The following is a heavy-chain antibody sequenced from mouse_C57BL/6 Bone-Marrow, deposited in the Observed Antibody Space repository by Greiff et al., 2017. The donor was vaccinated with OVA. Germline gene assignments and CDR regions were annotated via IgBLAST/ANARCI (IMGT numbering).Heavy chain of an antibody. CDR2: IYPGDGDT. CDR3: AREDYYGTRFAY. D-gene: IGHD1-1*01. Sequence: VQLQQSGAELVKPGASVKISCKASGYAFSSYWMNWVKQRPGKGLEWIGQIYPGDGDTNYNGKFKGKATLTTDKYSSTAYMQLSSLTSEDSAVDFCAREDYYGTRFAYWGKAPLVTVSA. V-gene: IGHV1-80*01. J-gene: IGHJ3*01. CDR1: GYAFSSYW.